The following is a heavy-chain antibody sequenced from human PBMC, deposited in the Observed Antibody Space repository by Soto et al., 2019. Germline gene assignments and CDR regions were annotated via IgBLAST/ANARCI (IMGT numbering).Heavy chain of an antibody. Sequence: GGSLRLSRAASGFTFSNAWLSWFREPPGKGLEWVGRIKGEADGGTTDYAAPVKGRITISRDHSKDTLYLQMNSLKTEDTVVYYCTTGLSNGYYNFDYWGQGTPVTVPS. V-gene: IGHV3-15*01. CDR3: TTGLSNGYYNFDY. CDR2: IKGEADGGTT. CDR1: GFTFSNAW. D-gene: IGHD3-22*01. J-gene: IGHJ4*02.